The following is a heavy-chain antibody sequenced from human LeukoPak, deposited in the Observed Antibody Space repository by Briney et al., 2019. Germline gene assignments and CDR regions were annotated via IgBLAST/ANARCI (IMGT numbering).Heavy chain of an antibody. D-gene: IGHD3-10*01. CDR1: GGSFSGYY. CDR2: INHSGST. CDR3: ARGGRFGGSFPRY. Sequence: KPSETLSLTCAVYGGSFSGYYWSWIRQPPGKGLEWIGEINHSGSTNYNPSLKSRVTISVDTSKNQFSLKLSSVTAADTAVYYCARGGRFGGSFPRYWGQGTLVTVSS. J-gene: IGHJ4*02. V-gene: IGHV4-34*01.